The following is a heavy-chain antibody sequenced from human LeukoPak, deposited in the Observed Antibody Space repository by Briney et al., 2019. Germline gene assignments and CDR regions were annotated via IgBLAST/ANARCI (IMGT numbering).Heavy chain of an antibody. J-gene: IGHJ4*02. CDR3: ARVHILTGYLSRLPDY. CDR1: GYTFTSYG. D-gene: IGHD3-9*01. CDR2: ISAYNGNT. Sequence: GASVKVSCKASGYTFTSYGISWVRQAPGQGLEGMGWISAYNGNTNYAQKLQGRVTMTTDTSTSTAYMELRSLRSDDTAVYYCARVHILTGYLSRLPDYWGQGTLVTVSS. V-gene: IGHV1-18*01.